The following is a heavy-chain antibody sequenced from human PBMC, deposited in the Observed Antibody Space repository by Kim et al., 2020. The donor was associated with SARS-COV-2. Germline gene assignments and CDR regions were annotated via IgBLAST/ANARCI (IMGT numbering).Heavy chain of an antibody. CDR2: ISWDSGSI. D-gene: IGHD2-2*01. Sequence: GGSLRLSCAASGFTFGDYAMHWVRQAPGKGLEWVSGISWDSGSIGYADSVKGRFTISRDNAKNSLYLQMNSLRAEDTALYYCARDMKYQLRANYYFDYWGEGTPWTVSS. CDR3: ARDMKYQLRANYYFDY. CDR1: GFTFGDYA. J-gene: IGHJ4*02. V-gene: IGHV3-9*01.